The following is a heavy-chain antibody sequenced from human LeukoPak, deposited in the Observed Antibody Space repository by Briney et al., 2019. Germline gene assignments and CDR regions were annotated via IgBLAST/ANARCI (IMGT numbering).Heavy chain of an antibody. V-gene: IGHV1-46*01. CDR1: GYTLTSYY. Sequence: ASMKVSCKASGYTLTSYYMHWVRQAPGQGLEWMGIINPTVGDTIYAQKFQGRVTMTRDMSTSTVYMELSSLGSDDTAVYYCTRYGFSSSWQGGWHAFDIWGQGTMVTVSS. CDR3: TRYGFSSSWQGGWHAFDI. CDR2: INPTVGDT. J-gene: IGHJ3*02. D-gene: IGHD6-13*01.